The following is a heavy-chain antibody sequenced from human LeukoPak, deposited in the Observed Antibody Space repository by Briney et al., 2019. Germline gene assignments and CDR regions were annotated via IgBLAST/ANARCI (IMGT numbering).Heavy chain of an antibody. CDR1: GGSISSSSYY. CDR3: ARRAYDFWSGYYQYYFDY. Sequence: PSETLSLTCTVSGGSISSSSYYWGWIRQPPGKGLEWIGSIYYSGSTYCNPSLKSRVIISVDTSKNQFSLKLSSVTAADTAVYYCARRAYDFWSGYYQYYFDYWGQGTLVTVSS. J-gene: IGHJ4*02. D-gene: IGHD3-3*01. CDR2: IYYSGST. V-gene: IGHV4-39*01.